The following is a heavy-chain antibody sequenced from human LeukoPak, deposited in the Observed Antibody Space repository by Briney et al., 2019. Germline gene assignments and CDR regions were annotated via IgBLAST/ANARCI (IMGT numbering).Heavy chain of an antibody. Sequence: GASVKVSCKASGYTFTSYGISWVRQAPGQGLEWLGWISAHNGNTNYAQKLQGRVTMTTDTSTGTAYMDLRSLRSDDTAVYYCARDPNRYYYGSGSYFDYWGQGTLVTVSS. CDR3: ARDPNRYYYGSGSYFDY. V-gene: IGHV1-18*01. CDR1: GYTFTSYG. D-gene: IGHD3-10*01. J-gene: IGHJ4*02. CDR2: ISAHNGNT.